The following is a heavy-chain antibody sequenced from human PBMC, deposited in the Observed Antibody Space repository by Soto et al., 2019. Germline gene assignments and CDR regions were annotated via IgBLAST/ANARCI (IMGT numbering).Heavy chain of an antibody. V-gene: IGHV3-23*01. J-gene: IGHJ6*01. CDR1: GFAYSTYA. D-gene: IGHD3-22*01. CDR3: AKSSIEADHDSFDI. Sequence: PGGSLRLSCGASGFAYSTYAMNWVRHSPGKRLEWVSGISACGQITDYADSVRGRVSISRDNSKNTVFLHMTSLRAEDTAIYYCAKSSIEADHDSFDIWGQGTTVIVSS. CDR2: ISACGQIT.